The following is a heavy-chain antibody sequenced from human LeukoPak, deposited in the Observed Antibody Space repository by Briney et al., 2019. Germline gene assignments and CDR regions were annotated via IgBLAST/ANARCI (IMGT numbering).Heavy chain of an antibody. CDR3: ARQITMMEEGAFDI. V-gene: IGHV1-69*13. Sequence: SVKVSCKASGGTFNRYAISWVRQAPGQGLEWMGGIIPIIGTVNYAQKFQGRVTITADESTSTAYMELSSLRSEDTAVYYCARQITMMEEGAFDIWGQGTMVTVSS. D-gene: IGHD3-22*01. CDR2: IIPIIGTV. CDR1: GGTFNRYA. J-gene: IGHJ3*02.